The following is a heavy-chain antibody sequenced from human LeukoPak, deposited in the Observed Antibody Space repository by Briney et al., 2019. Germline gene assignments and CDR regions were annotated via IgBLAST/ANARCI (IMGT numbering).Heavy chain of an antibody. J-gene: IGHJ4*02. CDR1: GYTFTSYG. Sequence: ASMKVSCKASGYTFTSYGISWVRQAPGQGLEWMGWISAYNGNTNYAQKLQGRVTMTTDTSTSTAYMELRSLRSDDTAVYYCATLRYSGYLHYWGQGTLVTVSS. V-gene: IGHV1-18*01. D-gene: IGHD5-12*01. CDR3: ATLRYSGYLHY. CDR2: ISAYNGNT.